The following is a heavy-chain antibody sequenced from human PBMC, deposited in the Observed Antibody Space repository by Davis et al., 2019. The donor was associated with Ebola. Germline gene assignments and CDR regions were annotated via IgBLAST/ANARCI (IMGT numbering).Heavy chain of an antibody. CDR3: AQQLGDYGGNALRY. Sequence: PGGSLRLSCAASGFTFSTYTMIWVRQAPGKGLERVSSISPNSNYIYDADSVKGRFTISRDDAKKSLYLQMDSLRAEDTAVYYCAQQLGDYGGNALRYWGQGTLVTVSS. V-gene: IGHV3-21*01. D-gene: IGHD4-23*01. J-gene: IGHJ4*02. CDR1: GFTFSTYT. CDR2: ISPNSNYI.